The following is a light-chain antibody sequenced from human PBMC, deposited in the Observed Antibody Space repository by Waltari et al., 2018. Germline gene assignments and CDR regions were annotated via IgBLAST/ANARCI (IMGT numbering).Light chain of an antibody. J-gene: IGKJ1*01. Sequence: EIVLTQSPGTLSLSPGERAPLSCRASQSVSSIYLAWYQQKFGQAPRLLIYGASSRATGIPDRFSGSGSGTDFTLTISRLEPEDFAVYYCQQYGSSPTFGQGTKVEIK. CDR2: GAS. CDR3: QQYGSSPT. CDR1: QSVSSIY. V-gene: IGKV3-20*01.